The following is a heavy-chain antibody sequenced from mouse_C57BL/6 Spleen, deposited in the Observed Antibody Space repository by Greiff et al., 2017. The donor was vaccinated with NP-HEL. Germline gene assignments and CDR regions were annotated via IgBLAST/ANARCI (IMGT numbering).Heavy chain of an antibody. J-gene: IGHJ2*01. D-gene: IGHD1-1*01. CDR3: TSDGSSYDY. CDR2: IDPENGDT. CDR1: GFNIKDDY. Sequence: EVQLQQSGAELVRPGASVKLSCTASGFNIKDDYMHWVKQRPEQGLEWIGWIDPENGDTEYASKFQGKATIPADTSSNTAYLQLSSLTSEDTAVYYCTSDGSSYDYWGQGTTLTVSS. V-gene: IGHV14-4*01.